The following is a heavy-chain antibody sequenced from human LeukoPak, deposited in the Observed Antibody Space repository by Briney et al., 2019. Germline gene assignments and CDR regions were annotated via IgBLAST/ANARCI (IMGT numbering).Heavy chain of an antibody. CDR1: GGSISSYY. V-gene: IGHV4-59*01. D-gene: IGHD4-17*01. CDR2: IYYSGST. CDR3: ARVAAYGDYEGGPFDY. J-gene: IGHJ4*02. Sequence: SETLSLTCTVSGGSISSYYWSWIRQPPGKGLEWIGYIYYSGSTNYNPFLKSRVTISVDTSKNQFSLKLSSVTAADTAVYYCARVAAYGDYEGGPFDYWGQGTLVTVSS.